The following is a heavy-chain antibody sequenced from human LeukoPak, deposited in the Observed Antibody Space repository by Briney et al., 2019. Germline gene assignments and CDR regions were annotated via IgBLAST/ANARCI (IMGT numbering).Heavy chain of an antibody. V-gene: IGHV3-23*01. CDR1: GFTFSSYA. J-gene: IGHJ4*02. CDR2: FSGSAAST. CDR3: AKTSSYHDSSSFDY. Sequence: PGGSLRLSCAASGFTFSSYAMSWVRQAPGKGLEWVSAFSGSAASTYYADSVKGRFTISRDNSKNTLFLQMNSLRAEDTAVYYCAKTSSYHDSSSFDYWGQGTLVTVSS. D-gene: IGHD3-22*01.